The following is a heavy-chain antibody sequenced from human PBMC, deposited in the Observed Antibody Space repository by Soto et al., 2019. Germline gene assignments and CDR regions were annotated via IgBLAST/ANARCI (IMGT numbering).Heavy chain of an antibody. CDR1: GGSISSSNW. Sequence: SETLSLTCAVSGGSISSSNWWSWVRQPPGKGLEWIGEIYHSGSTNYNPSLKSRVTISVDKSKNQFSLKLSSVTAADTAVYYCARWSDSSGYYTLDYWGQGTLVTVSS. CDR2: IYHSGST. J-gene: IGHJ4*02. CDR3: ARWSDSSGYYTLDY. V-gene: IGHV4-4*02. D-gene: IGHD3-22*01.